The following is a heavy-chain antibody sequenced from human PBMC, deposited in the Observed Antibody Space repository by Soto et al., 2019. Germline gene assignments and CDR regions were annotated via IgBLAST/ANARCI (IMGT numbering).Heavy chain of an antibody. J-gene: IGHJ4*02. D-gene: IGHD3-10*01. CDR2: INPSGGST. CDR1: GYAFTSYY. Sequence: ASVKVSCKASGYAFTSYYIHWVRQAPGQGLEWMGIINPSGGSTTYAQKFQGRVTMTRDTSTSTVYMELSSLRSEDTAMYYCARDRYNSGVGYWGQGTLVTISS. CDR3: ARDRYNSGVGY. V-gene: IGHV1-46*03.